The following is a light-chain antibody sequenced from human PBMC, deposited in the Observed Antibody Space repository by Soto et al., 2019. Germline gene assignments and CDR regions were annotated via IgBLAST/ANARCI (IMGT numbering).Light chain of an antibody. CDR1: GSNLGNNL. V-gene: IGLV1-36*01. Sequence: QSVLTQPPSVSAAPGQRVAISCSGGGSNLGNNLVSWYQQLPGKAPKLLLYDDDVLASGVPDRFSGSRSVSSASLAITGLQSEDEANYYCASWDDSQHALLFGGGTKLTVL. CDR3: ASWDDSQHALL. CDR2: DDD. J-gene: IGLJ2*01.